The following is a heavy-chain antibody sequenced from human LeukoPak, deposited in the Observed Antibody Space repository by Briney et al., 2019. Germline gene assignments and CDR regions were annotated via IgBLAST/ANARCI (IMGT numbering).Heavy chain of an antibody. V-gene: IGHV3-11*04. D-gene: IGHD2-15*01. CDR2: ISSSGSTI. Sequence: GGSLRLSCAASGFTFSDYYMSWIRQAPGKGLEWVSYISSSGSTIYYADSVKGRFTISRDNAKNTLYLQMNSLRAEDTAVYYCARDRSGGGKDCSGGSCYSRYYYYMDVWGKGTTVTVSS. CDR3: ARDRSGGGKDCSGGSCYSRYYYYMDV. J-gene: IGHJ6*03. CDR1: GFTFSDYY.